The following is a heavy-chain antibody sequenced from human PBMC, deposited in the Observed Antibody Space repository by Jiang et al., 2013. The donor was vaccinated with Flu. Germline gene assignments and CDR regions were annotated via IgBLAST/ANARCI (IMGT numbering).Heavy chain of an antibody. J-gene: IGHJ4*02. Sequence: FSSYAMHWVRQAPGKGLEWWQLYHMMEAINTTQTPXKGRFTISRDNSKNTLYLQMNSLRAEDTAVYYCARDQPIFGVVSRPGAADYWGQGTLVTVSS. V-gene: IGHV3-30-3*01. CDR1: FSSYA. CDR3: ARDQPIFGVVSRPGAADY. D-gene: IGHD3-3*01. CDR2: YHMMEAI.